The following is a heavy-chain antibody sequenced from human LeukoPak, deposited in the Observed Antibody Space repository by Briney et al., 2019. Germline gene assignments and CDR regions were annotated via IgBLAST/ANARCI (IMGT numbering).Heavy chain of an antibody. J-gene: IGHJ4*02. CDR1: GFTFSSYA. CDR3: AKRYGDYSHFDY. Sequence: GGSLRLSCAASGFTFSSYAMHWVRQAPGKGLEWVAVISYDGSNKYYADSVKGRFTISRDNSKNTLYLQMNSLRAEDTAVYYCAKRYGDYSHFDYWGQGTLVTVSS. V-gene: IGHV3-30*18. D-gene: IGHD4-17*01. CDR2: ISYDGSNK.